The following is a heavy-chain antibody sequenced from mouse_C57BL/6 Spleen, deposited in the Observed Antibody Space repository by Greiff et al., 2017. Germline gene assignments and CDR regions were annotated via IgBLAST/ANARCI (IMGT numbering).Heavy chain of an antibody. J-gene: IGHJ2*01. V-gene: IGHV1-59*01. CDR3: ARFGGYYPPDY. Sequence: VQLQQPGAELVRPGTSVKLSCKASGYTFTSYWMHWVKQRPGQGLEWIGVIDPSDSYTNYNQKFKGKATLTVDTSSSTAYMQLSSLTSEDSAVYYCARFGGYYPPDYWGQGTTLTVSS. CDR2: IDPSDSYT. CDR1: GYTFTSYW. D-gene: IGHD2-3*01.